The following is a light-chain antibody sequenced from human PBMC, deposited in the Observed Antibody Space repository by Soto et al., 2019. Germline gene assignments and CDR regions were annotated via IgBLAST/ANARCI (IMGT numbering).Light chain of an antibody. CDR1: QSVSSY. CDR2: DAS. Sequence: EIVLTQSPATLSLSPGERATLSCRASQSVSSYLAWYQQKPGQAPRLLIYDASNRATGIPARFSGSGSGTDFTLTISSLEPEEFAVYYCQKRSNWPPWTFGQGTKVDIK. J-gene: IGKJ1*01. V-gene: IGKV3-11*01. CDR3: QKRSNWPPWT.